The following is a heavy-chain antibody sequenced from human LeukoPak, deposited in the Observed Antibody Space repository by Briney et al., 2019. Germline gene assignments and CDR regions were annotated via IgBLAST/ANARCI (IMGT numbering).Heavy chain of an antibody. J-gene: IGHJ4*02. V-gene: IGHV1-69*13. CDR2: IIPIFGTA. Sequence: GASVKVSCKASGGTFSSYAISWVRQAPGQGLEWMGGIIPIFGTANYVQKFQGRVTITADESTSTAYMELSSLRSEDTAVYYCAREVYCSSTSCDPDYWGQGTLVTVSS. D-gene: IGHD2-2*01. CDR3: AREVYCSSTSCDPDY. CDR1: GGTFSSYA.